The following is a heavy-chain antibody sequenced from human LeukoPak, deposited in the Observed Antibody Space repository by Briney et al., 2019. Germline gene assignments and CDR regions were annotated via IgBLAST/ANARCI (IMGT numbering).Heavy chain of an antibody. CDR1: GFTFSSYG. CDR3: ARDTANHLFDY. Sequence: GGSLRLSCAASGFTFSSYGMHWVRQAPGKGLEWVAVISYDGSNKYYADSVKGRFTISRDNSKNTLYLQMNSLRAEDTAVYYCARDTANHLFDYWGQGTLVTVSS. J-gene: IGHJ4*02. D-gene: IGHD1-14*01. CDR2: ISYDGSNK. V-gene: IGHV3-30*03.